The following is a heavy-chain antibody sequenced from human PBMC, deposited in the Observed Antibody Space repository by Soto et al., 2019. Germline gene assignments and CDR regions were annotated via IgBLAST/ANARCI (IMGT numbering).Heavy chain of an antibody. CDR2: IKQDGSEK. D-gene: IGHD1-7*01. CDR1: GFTFSSYW. V-gene: IGHV3-7*01. Sequence: GGSLRLSCAASGFTFSSYWMSWVRQAPGKGLEWVANIKQDGSEKYYADSVKGRFTISRDNSKNTLYLQMNSLRAEDTAVYYCARVGDQNENYYFDYWGQGTLVTVSS. CDR3: ARVGDQNENYYFDY. J-gene: IGHJ4*02.